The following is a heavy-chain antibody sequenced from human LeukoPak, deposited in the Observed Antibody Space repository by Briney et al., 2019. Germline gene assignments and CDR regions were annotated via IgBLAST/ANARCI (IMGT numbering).Heavy chain of an antibody. V-gene: IGHV4-59*01. CDR2: IYYSGST. CDR3: ARVGILTGLDY. J-gene: IGHJ4*02. Sequence: SETLSLTCTVSGGSNSSYYWSWIRQPPGKGLEWIGYIYYSGSTNYNPSLKSRVTISVDTSKNQFSLKLSSVTAADTAVYYCARVGILTGLDYWGQGTLVTVSS. CDR1: GGSNSSYY. D-gene: IGHD3-9*01.